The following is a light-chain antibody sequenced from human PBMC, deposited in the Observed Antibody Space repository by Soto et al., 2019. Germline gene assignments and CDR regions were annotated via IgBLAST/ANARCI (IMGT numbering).Light chain of an antibody. V-gene: IGKV3-11*01. CDR2: DAS. CDR3: QQRSYWPPYT. CDR1: QSVSSS. Sequence: EIVLTQSPATLSLSPGERATLSCRASQSVSSSLARYQQKPGQAPMLLIHDASNRATAITARFSGSGSGTAFTLTISSLEPEDFAVYYCQQRSYWPPYTFGRETKLEVK. J-gene: IGKJ2*01.